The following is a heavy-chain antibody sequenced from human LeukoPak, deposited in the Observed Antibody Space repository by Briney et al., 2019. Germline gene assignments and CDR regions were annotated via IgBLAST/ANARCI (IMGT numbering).Heavy chain of an antibody. Sequence: HSGGSLRLSCAASGFTFSSYSMNWVRQAPGKGLEWVAVIWYDGSNKYYADSVKGRFTISRDNSKNTLYLQMNSLRAEDTAVYYCARGEWLRSDALGNWGQGTLVTVSS. CDR1: GFTFSSYS. J-gene: IGHJ4*02. CDR2: IWYDGSNK. CDR3: ARGEWLRSDALGN. V-gene: IGHV3-33*08. D-gene: IGHD5-12*01.